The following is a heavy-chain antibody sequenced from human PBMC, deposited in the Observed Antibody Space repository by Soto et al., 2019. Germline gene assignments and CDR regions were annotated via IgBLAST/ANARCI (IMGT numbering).Heavy chain of an antibody. CDR2: IWYDGSNK. V-gene: IGHV3-33*01. CDR1: GFTFSSYG. CDR3: ASGGRYCSSTSCPGPFDP. J-gene: IGHJ5*02. D-gene: IGHD2-2*01. Sequence: QVQLVESGGGVVQPGRSLTLSCAASGFTFSSYGMHWVRQAPGKGLEWVAVIWYDGSNKYYADSVKGRFTISRDNSKNTLYLLMNSLRAEDTAVYYCASGGRYCSSTSCPGPFDPWRQGTLLTVSS.